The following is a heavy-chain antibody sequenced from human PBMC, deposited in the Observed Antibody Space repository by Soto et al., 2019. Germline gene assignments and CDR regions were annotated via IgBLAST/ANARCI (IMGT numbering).Heavy chain of an antibody. CDR3: ARAGQYYDASGYAD. D-gene: IGHD3-22*01. CDR2: ISVYNGNT. V-gene: IGHV1-18*01. Sequence: QVKLVQSGTEVKKPGASIKVSCKASGYSFATSGMTWVRQAPGQGLEWMGWISVYNGNTNYDQKIKDRVNMTTDTSTNTAYLEVRNLRSDDTAVYYCARAGQYYDASGYADWGQGTLVTV. CDR1: GYSFATSG. J-gene: IGHJ4*02.